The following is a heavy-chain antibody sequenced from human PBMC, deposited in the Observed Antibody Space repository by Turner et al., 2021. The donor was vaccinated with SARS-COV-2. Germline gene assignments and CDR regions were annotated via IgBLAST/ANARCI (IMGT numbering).Heavy chain of an antibody. CDR2: IYYSGST. CDR3: ARLVRRAEYYFDY. D-gene: IGHD3-10*01. Sequence: QLQLQESGPGLVKPSETLSLTCTVSGGSISSSSYYWGWIRQPPGKGLEWIGSIYYSGSTYYNPSLKSRVTISVDTSKNQFSLKLSSGTAADTAVYYCARLVRRAEYYFDYWGQGTLVTVSS. V-gene: IGHV4-39*01. CDR1: GGSISSSSYY. J-gene: IGHJ4*02.